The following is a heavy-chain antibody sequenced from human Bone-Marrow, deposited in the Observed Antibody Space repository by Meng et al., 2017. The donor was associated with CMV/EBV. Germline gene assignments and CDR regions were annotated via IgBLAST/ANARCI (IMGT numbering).Heavy chain of an antibody. CDR1: GFTFSSYW. CDR3: ARVAAAGRGMDV. CDR2: IKQDGSEK. D-gene: IGHD6-13*01. V-gene: IGHV3-7*04. J-gene: IGHJ6*02. Sequence: GESLKISCAASGFTFSSYWMSWVRQAPGKGLEWVANIKQDGSEKYYVDSVKGRFTISRDNAKSSLFLQMNSLRAEDTAVYYCARVAAAGRGMDVWGQGTTVTVSS.